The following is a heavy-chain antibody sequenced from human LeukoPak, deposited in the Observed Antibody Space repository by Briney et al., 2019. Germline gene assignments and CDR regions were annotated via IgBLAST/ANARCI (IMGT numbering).Heavy chain of an antibody. V-gene: IGHV3-33*01. Sequence: GGSLRLSCAASGFTFSSYGMHWVRQAPGKGLEWVAVIWYDGSNKYYADSVKGRFTVSRDNSKNTLYLQMNSLRAEDTAVYYCARSPRSGYDLYYYYYGMDVWGQGTTVTVSS. CDR3: ARSPRSGYDLYYYYYGMDV. D-gene: IGHD5-12*01. J-gene: IGHJ6*02. CDR1: GFTFSSYG. CDR2: IWYDGSNK.